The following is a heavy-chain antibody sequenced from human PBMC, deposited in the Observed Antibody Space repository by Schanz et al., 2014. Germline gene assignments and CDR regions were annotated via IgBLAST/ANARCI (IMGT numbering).Heavy chain of an antibody. CDR3: ARGIITMVRGGDVGAFDM. J-gene: IGHJ3*02. CDR1: GFTFRSYG. V-gene: IGHV3-33*01. Sequence: QVQLVESGGGVVQPGRSLRLSCAASGFTFRSYGMHWVRQAPGKGLEWVALISYDGSSKNHADSVQGRFTISRDNSKNALYLQMDRLRAEDTAVYYCARGIITMVRGGDVGAFDMWGEGTMGTVCS. CDR2: ISYDGSSK. D-gene: IGHD3-10*01.